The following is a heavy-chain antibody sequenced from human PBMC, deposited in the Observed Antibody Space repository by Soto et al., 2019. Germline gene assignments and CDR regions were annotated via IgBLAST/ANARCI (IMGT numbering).Heavy chain of an antibody. CDR3: AKGVHYYDSSRFGLWPVFDY. J-gene: IGHJ4*02. Sequence: ASVKVSCKASGYTFTKFHIHWVRQAPGQGLEWMGMIDPSGGVTRDAQRFQGRITMTSDTSTSTVYMELSSLTAEDTAVYYCAKGVHYYDSSRFGLWPVFDYWGQGTLVTVSS. V-gene: IGHV1-46*01. CDR2: IDPSGGVT. D-gene: IGHD3-22*01. CDR1: GYTFTKFH.